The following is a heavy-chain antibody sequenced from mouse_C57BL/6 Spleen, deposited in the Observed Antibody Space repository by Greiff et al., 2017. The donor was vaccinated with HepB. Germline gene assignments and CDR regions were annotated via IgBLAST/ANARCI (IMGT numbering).Heavy chain of an antibody. V-gene: IGHV1-4*01. CDR3: ARHLWLRYFDV. J-gene: IGHJ1*03. CDR2: INPSSGYT. CDR1: GYTFTSYT. D-gene: IGHD2-2*01. Sequence: QVQLQQSGAELARPGASVKMSCKASGYTFTSYTMHWVKQRPGQGLEWIGYINPSSGYTKYNQKFKDKATLTADKSSSTAYMQLSSLTSEDSAVYYCARHLWLRYFDVWGTGTTVTVSS.